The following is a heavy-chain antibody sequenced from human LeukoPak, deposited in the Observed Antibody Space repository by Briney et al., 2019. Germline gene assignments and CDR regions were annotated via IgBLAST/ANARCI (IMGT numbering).Heavy chain of an antibody. CDR1: GFTFSSYW. CDR2: IKQDGSEK. CDR3: AREAYDSSGYYDY. J-gene: IGHJ4*02. Sequence: GESLRLSCAASGFTFSSYWMSWVRQAPGKGLEWVANIKQDGSEKYYVDSVKGRFTISRDNAKNSLYLQMNSLRAEDTAVYYCAREAYDSSGYYDYWGQGTLVTVSS. D-gene: IGHD3-22*01. V-gene: IGHV3-7*01.